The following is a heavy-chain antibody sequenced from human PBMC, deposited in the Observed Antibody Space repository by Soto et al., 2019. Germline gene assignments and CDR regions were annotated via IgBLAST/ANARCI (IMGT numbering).Heavy chain of an antibody. J-gene: IGHJ4*02. CDR2: ISAYNGNT. Sequence: QVQLVQSGAEVKKPGASVKVSCKASGYTFTSYGISWVRQAPGQGLEWMGWISAYNGNTNYAQKLQGRVTMTTDTSTSTAYMELRSLRSDDTAVYYSARTLITMVRGANFDYWGQGTLVTVSS. V-gene: IGHV1-18*01. D-gene: IGHD3-10*01. CDR3: ARTLITMVRGANFDY. CDR1: GYTFTSYG.